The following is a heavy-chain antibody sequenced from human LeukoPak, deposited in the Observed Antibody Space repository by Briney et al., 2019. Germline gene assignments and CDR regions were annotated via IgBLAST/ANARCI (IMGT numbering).Heavy chain of an antibody. CDR2: IRYDGSSK. V-gene: IGHV3-30*02. Sequence: PGGSLRLSCAASGFIFNSYGMHWVCQAPGKGLEWVTFIRYDGSSKYYADSVKGRFTISRDNAKNTLLLEMNSLRVDDTAVYYCAKGASGSYGFDIWGQGTMVTVSS. CDR3: AKGASGSYGFDI. J-gene: IGHJ3*02. D-gene: IGHD1-26*01. CDR1: GFIFNSYG.